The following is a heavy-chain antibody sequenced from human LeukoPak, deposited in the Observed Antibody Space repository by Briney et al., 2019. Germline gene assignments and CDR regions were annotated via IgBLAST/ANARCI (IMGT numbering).Heavy chain of an antibody. J-gene: IGHJ6*03. CDR2: FDPEDGET. V-gene: IGHV1-24*01. Sequence: ASVKVSCKVSGYTLTELSMHWVRQAPGKGLEWMGGFDPEDGETSYAQKFQGRVTMTRDMSTSTVYMELSSLRSEDTAVYYCAREGPYYDFWSGYLGNYYYYMDVWGKGTTVTVSS. CDR3: AREGPYYDFWSGYLGNYYYYMDV. CDR1: GYTLTELS. D-gene: IGHD3-3*01.